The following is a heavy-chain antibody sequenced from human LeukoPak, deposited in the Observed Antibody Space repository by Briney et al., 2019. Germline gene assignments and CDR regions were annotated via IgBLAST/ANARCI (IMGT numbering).Heavy chain of an antibody. J-gene: IGHJ5*02. D-gene: IGHD2-15*01. CDR3: ARGVGGYCSGGSCYSGPNWFDP. CDR2: IYTRGST. Sequence: KPSETLSLTCTVSGGSVSINIYYWGWIRQPPGKGLEWIGRIYTRGSTNYNPSLKSRVTISVDTSKNQFSLKLSSVTAADTAAYYCARGVGGYCSGGSCYSGPNWFDPWGQGSLVTVSS. CDR1: GGSVSINIYY. V-gene: IGHV4-61*02.